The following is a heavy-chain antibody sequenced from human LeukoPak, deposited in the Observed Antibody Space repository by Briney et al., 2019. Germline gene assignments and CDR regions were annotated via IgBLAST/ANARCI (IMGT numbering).Heavy chain of an antibody. V-gene: IGHV3-49*05. CDR2: IRGKPYGGET. CDR1: GFTFGDNA. Sequence: KTGGSLRLSCTASGFTFGDNAMHWFRRAPGKGLEWLGFIRGKPYGGETEYAASVKGRFTISRDDSKSIAYLQMNSLKTEDTAVYYCTKSQWLVPFDYWGQGTLVTVSS. D-gene: IGHD6-19*01. CDR3: TKSQWLVPFDY. J-gene: IGHJ4*02.